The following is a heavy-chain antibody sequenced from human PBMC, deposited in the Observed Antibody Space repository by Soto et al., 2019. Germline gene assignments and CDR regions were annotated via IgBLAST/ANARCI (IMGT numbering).Heavy chain of an antibody. D-gene: IGHD3-3*01. CDR1: GFTFSSYG. J-gene: IGHJ4*02. CDR2: IWYDGSNK. V-gene: IGHV3-33*01. Sequence: PGGSLRLSCAASGFTFSSYGVHWVRQAPGKGLEWVAVIWYDGSNKYYADSVKGRFTISRDNSKNTLYLQMNSLRAEDTAVYYCARPVRFLAWYFDYWGQGTLLTVSS. CDR3: ARPVRFLAWYFDY.